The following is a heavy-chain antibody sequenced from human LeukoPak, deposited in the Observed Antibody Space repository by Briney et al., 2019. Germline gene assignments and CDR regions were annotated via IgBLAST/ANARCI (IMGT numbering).Heavy chain of an antibody. J-gene: IGHJ6*02. CDR3: ASKGMATIRSYYYGMDV. CDR1: GSSFTSYW. CDR2: IDPSDSYT. V-gene: IGHV5-10-1*01. D-gene: IGHD5-24*01. Sequence: GESLKISCKGSGSSFTSYWISWGRQMPGKGLEWMGRIDPSDSYTNYSPSFQGHVTISADKSISTAYLQWSSLKASDTAMYYCASKGMATIRSYYYGMDVWGQGTTVTVSS.